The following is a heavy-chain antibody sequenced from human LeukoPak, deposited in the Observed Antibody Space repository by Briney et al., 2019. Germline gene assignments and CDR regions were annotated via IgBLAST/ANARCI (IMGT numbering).Heavy chain of an antibody. J-gene: IGHJ6*03. D-gene: IGHD3-22*01. CDR1: GGSISSDDYY. Sequence: PSQTLSLTCTVSGGSISSDDYYWSWIRQPAGKGLEWIGRIYTSGSTKYNPSLKSRVTMSVDTSKNQFSLKLSSVTAADTAVYYCAKVQRSYDSSGYYYDHYYYYYMDVWGKGTTVTVSS. CDR2: IYTSGST. CDR3: AKVQRSYDSSGYYYDHYYYYYMDV. V-gene: IGHV4-61*02.